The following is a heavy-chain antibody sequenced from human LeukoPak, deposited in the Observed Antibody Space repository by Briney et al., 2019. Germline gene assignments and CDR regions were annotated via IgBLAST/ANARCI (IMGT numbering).Heavy chain of an antibody. CDR3: ARVHRGWLTYYYYYMDV. CDR1: GYTFTSYG. D-gene: IGHD3-10*01. CDR2: INTNTGNP. J-gene: IGHJ6*03. V-gene: IGHV7-4-1*02. Sequence: ASVKVSCKASGYTFTSYGISWVRQAPGQGLEWMGWINTNTGNPTYAQGFTGRFVFSLDTSVSTAYLQISSLKAEDTAVYYCARVHRGWLTYYYYYMDVWGKGTTVTVSS.